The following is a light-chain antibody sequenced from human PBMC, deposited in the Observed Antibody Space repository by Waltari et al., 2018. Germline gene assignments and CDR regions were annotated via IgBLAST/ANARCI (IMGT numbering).Light chain of an antibody. CDR3: QQYGSSPRT. CDR1: QSMSASY. V-gene: IGKV3-20*01. J-gene: IGKJ1*01. CDR2: GTS. Sequence: EIVLTQSPGTLSLSPGEGATLSCRASQSMSASYLARYQQRPGQAPRLLIYGTSSRATGIPDRFSGSGSGTDFTLTISRLEPEDFAVYYCQQYGSSPRTFGQGTKVEIK.